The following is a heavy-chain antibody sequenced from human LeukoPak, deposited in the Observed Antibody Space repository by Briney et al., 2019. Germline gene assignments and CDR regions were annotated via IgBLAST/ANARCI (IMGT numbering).Heavy chain of an antibody. CDR3: ARGSYSSGWYSWGLDAFDI. J-gene: IGHJ3*02. CDR2: IIPILGTA. Sequence: ASVKVSCKASGGTFSSYAISWVRQAPGQGLEWMGGIIPILGTANYAQKFQGRVTITADESTSTAYMELSSLRSEDTAVYYCARGSYSSGWYSWGLDAFDIWGQGTMVTVSS. CDR1: GGTFSSYA. D-gene: IGHD6-19*01. V-gene: IGHV1-69*13.